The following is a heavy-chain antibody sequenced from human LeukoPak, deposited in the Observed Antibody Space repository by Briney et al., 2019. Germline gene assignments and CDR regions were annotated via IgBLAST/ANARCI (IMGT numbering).Heavy chain of an antibody. CDR2: IYYSGGT. Sequence: PSETLSLTCTVSGGSISSYYWSWIRQPPGKGLEWIGYIYYSGGTNYNPSLKSRVTISVDTSKNQVSLKLSSVTAADTAVYYCARGRGYDSVYWGQGTLVTVSS. CDR1: GGSISSYY. V-gene: IGHV4-59*01. CDR3: ARGRGYDSVY. D-gene: IGHD5-12*01. J-gene: IGHJ4*02.